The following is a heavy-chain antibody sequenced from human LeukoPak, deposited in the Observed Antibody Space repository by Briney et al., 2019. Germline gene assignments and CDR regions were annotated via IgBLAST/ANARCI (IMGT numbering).Heavy chain of an antibody. D-gene: IGHD1-7*01. Sequence: PSETLSLTCAVYGGSFSGYYWSWIRQHPGKGLEWIGYIYYSGSTYYNPSLKSRVTIPVDTSKNQFSLKLSSVTAADTAVYYCARDHPNWNYGRYYYYGMDVWGQGTTVTVSS. CDR3: ARDHPNWNYGRYYYYGMDV. J-gene: IGHJ6*02. V-gene: IGHV4-31*11. CDR2: IYYSGST. CDR1: GGSFSGYY.